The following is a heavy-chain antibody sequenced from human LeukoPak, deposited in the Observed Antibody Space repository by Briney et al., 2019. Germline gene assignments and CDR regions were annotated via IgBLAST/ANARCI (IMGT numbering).Heavy chain of an antibody. D-gene: IGHD3-10*01. CDR1: GGSFSGYY. V-gene: IGHV4-34*01. CDR3: ATRWGYYGSGSYPA. J-gene: IGHJ5*02. Sequence: SQTLSLTCAVYGGSFSGYYWSWIRQPSGKGLEWIGEINHSGSTNYNPSLKSRVTISVDTSKNQFSLKLSSVTAADTAVYYCATRWGYYGSGSYPAWGQGTLVTVSS. CDR2: INHSGST.